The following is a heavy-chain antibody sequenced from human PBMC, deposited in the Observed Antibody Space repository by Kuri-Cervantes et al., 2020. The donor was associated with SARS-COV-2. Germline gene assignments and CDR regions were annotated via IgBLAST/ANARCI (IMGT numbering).Heavy chain of an antibody. CDR2: INHSGST. D-gene: IGHD2-2*01. J-gene: IGHJ6*03. V-gene: IGHV4-34*01. CDR1: GGSFSGYY. CDR3: ARDCSSTSCSGEQNMDV. Sequence: SETLSLTCAVYGGSFSGYYWSWIRQPQGKGLEGIGEINHSGSTNYNPSLKSRVTISVDTSKNQFSLKLSSVTAAETAVYYCARDCSSTSCSGEQNMDVWGKGNTVTVSS.